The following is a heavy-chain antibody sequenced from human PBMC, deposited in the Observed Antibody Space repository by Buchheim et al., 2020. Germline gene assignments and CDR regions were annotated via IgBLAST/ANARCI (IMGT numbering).Heavy chain of an antibody. V-gene: IGHV3-48*01. Sequence: EVQMVESGGGLVQPGGSLRLSCAASGFTFSDYSMNWVRQAPGKGLEWISYISSSSTIYYVDSVKGRFTISIDNAKNSLYLQMNSLRAEDTAVYYCARERELLWFGESLYYYYYGMDVWGQGTT. CDR1: GFTFSDYS. J-gene: IGHJ6*02. D-gene: IGHD3-10*01. CDR3: ARERELLWFGESLYYYYYGMDV. CDR2: ISSSSTI.